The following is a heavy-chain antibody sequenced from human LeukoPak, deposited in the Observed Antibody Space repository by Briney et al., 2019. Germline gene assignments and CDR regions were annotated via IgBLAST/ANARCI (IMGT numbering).Heavy chain of an antibody. V-gene: IGHV4-34*01. CDR1: GGSFSGYY. D-gene: IGHD3-3*01. CDR2: INHSGST. J-gene: IGHJ5*02. Sequence: SETLSLTCAVYGGSFSGYYWSWIRQPPGKGLEWIGEINHSGSTNYNPSLKSRVTISVDTSKNQFSLKLSSVTAADTAVYYCARAGYYDFWSGYYTGDWFDPWGQRTLVTASS. CDR3: ARAGYYDFWSGYYTGDWFDP.